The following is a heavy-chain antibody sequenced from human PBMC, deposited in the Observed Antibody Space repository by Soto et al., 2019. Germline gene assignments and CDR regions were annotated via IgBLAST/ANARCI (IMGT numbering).Heavy chain of an antibody. D-gene: IGHD3-3*01. J-gene: IGHJ4*02. V-gene: IGHV4-61*03. CDR2: ISHSGTT. CDR3: ARVTFLIVGSVFSTPFDF. Sequence: SETLSLTCTVTGASVSSAGFSWSWIRQPPGKGLEWLGSISHSGTTTYYPSLKSRVNVSVDTSKNLFSLRLSSVTAADTAIYFCARVTFLIVGSVFSTPFDFWGQGTLVPVSS. CDR1: GASVSSAGFS.